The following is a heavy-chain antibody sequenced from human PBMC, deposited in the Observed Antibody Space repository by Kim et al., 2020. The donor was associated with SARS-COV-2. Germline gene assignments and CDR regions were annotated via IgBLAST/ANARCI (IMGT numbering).Heavy chain of an antibody. Sequence: GGSLRLSCAASGFILSSYEMNWVRQAPGKGLEWVAYISSSGSSIYYADSVKGRFTISRDKAKNSLYLQMNSLRAEDTAVYYCARDKRYSSSWARSEYYYGLDVWGQGTTVTVSS. CDR3: ARDKRYSSSWARSEYYYGLDV. CDR1: GFILSSYE. J-gene: IGHJ6*02. CDR2: ISSSGSSI. D-gene: IGHD6-13*01. V-gene: IGHV3-48*03.